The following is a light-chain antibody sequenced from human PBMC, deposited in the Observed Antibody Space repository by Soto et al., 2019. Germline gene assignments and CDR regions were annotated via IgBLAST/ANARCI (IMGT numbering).Light chain of an antibody. CDR2: AAS. CDR3: QQSYSTPQT. CDR1: QSISSY. V-gene: IGKV1-39*01. J-gene: IGKJ1*01. Sequence: DIHMTQSPSSLSASLGDRVTITFRASQSISSYLNWYQQKPGKAPKLLIYAASSLQSGVPSRFSGSGSGTDFTLTISSLQPEDFATYYCQQSYSTPQTFGQGTKWIS.